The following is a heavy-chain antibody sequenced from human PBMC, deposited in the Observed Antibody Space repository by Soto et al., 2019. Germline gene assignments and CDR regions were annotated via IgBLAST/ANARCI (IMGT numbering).Heavy chain of an antibody. V-gene: IGHV1-69*01. D-gene: IGHD3-10*01. Sequence: QVQLVQSGAEVKKPGSSVKVSCKASGGTFSSYAISWVRQAPGQGLEWMGGIIPIFGTANYGQKFQGRGTITADECMSTAYMELNSVRCRDRAVYYCASTLVSTVAYYYYGMDVCGKGATVTVTT. CDR2: IIPIFGTA. CDR1: GGTFSSYA. CDR3: ASTLVSTVAYYYYGMDV. J-gene: IGHJ6*04.